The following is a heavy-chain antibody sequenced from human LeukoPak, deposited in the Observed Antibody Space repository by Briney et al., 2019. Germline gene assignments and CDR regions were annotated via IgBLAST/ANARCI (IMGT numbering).Heavy chain of an antibody. Sequence: KPSETLSLTCIVSGDSISSSNYYWGWIRQPPGKGLEWIGNIHYGGSKYYNPSLKSRVTISADTSKNQFSLKLSSVTAADTAVYYCAREEDSGWFPWGMDVWGQGTTVTVSS. CDR3: AREEDSGWFPWGMDV. D-gene: IGHD6-19*01. J-gene: IGHJ6*02. CDR2: IHYGGSK. CDR1: GDSISSSNYY. V-gene: IGHV4-39*07.